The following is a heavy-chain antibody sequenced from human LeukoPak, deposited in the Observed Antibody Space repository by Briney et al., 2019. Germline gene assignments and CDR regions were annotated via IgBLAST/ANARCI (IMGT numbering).Heavy chain of an antibody. CDR1: GFTFSSYS. J-gene: IGHJ4*02. CDR2: ISSSSSYI. D-gene: IGHD5-12*01. Sequence: PGGSLRLSCAASGFTFSSYSMNWVRQAPGKGLEWVSSISSSSSYIYYADSVKGRFTISRDNAKNSLYLQMNSLRAEDTAVYYCARVGSGYDYIYYWGQGTLVTVSS. CDR3: ARVGSGYDYIYY. V-gene: IGHV3-21*01.